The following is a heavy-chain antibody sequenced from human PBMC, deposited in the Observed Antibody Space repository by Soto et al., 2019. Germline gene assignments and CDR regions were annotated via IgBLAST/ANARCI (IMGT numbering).Heavy chain of an antibody. CDR2: ISAYNGNT. Sequence: GASVKVSCKASGYTFTSYGISWVRQAPGQGLEWMGWISAYNGNTNYAQKFQGRVTITTDTSTSTAYMELSSLRSDDTAVYYCARDSPYSLDAFDIWGQGTMVTVSS. CDR1: GYTFTSYG. V-gene: IGHV1-18*01. CDR3: ARDSPYSLDAFDI. J-gene: IGHJ3*02. D-gene: IGHD6-13*01.